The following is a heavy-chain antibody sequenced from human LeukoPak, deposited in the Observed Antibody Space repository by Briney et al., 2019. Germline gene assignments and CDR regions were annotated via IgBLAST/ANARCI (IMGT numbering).Heavy chain of an antibody. V-gene: IGHV4-34*01. CDR1: GGSFSGYY. CDR2: INHSGST. D-gene: IGHD4-17*01. CDR3: ARVKTTVTRGEAYYYYYYMDV. J-gene: IGHJ6*03. Sequence: SETLSLTCAVYGGSFSGYYWSWIRQPPGKGLEWIGEINHSGSTNYNPSLKSRVTISVDTSKNQFSLKLSSVTAADTAVYYCARVKTTVTRGEAYYYYYYMDVWGEGTTVTVSS.